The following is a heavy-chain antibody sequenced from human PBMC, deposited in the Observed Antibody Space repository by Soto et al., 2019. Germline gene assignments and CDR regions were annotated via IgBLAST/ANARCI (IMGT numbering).Heavy chain of an antibody. V-gene: IGHV2-5*02. D-gene: IGHD3-16*01. CDR1: GFSLSTSGVG. Sequence: QITLKESGPTLVKPTQTLTLTCTFSGFSLSTSGVGVGWIRQPPGKALEWLALIYWDDDKRYSPSLKSRLTITKDTSKNQVVLTRTNMDPVDTATSSRAHRRRGSYFDYWGQGTLVTVSS. CDR2: IYWDDDK. CDR3: AHRRRGSYFDY. J-gene: IGHJ4*02.